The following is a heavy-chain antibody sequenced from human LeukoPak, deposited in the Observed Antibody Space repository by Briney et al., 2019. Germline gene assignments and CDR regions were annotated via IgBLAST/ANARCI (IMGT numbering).Heavy chain of an antibody. V-gene: IGHV1-24*01. CDR2: FDPEDGET. D-gene: IGHD2-15*01. J-gene: IGHJ4*02. CDR3: ATVTPSVVVVAATQYFDY. CDR1: GYTLTELS. Sequence: GASVKVSCKVSGYTLTELSMHWVRQAPGKGLEWMGGFDPEDGETIYAQKFQGRVTMTEDTSTDTAHMELSSLRSEDTAVYYCATVTPSVVVVAATQYFDYWGQGTLVTVSS.